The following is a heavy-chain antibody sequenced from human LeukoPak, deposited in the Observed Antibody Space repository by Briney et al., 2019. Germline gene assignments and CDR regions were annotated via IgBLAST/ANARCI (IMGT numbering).Heavy chain of an antibody. J-gene: IGHJ4*02. CDR3: ARGGPYSSSPFDY. CDR1: GFTFSSYW. D-gene: IGHD6-13*01. CDR2: INSDGSST. V-gene: IGHV3-74*01. Sequence: GGSLRLSCAASGFTFSSYWMHWVRQAPGKGLVWVSRINSDGSSTSYADSVKGRLTISRDNAKNTLYLQMNSLRAEDTAVYYCARGGPYSSSPFDYWGQGTLVTVSS.